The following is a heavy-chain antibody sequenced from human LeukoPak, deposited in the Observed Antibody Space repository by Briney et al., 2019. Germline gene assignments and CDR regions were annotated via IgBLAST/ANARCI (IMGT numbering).Heavy chain of an antibody. D-gene: IGHD3-10*01. CDR3: ARAKGRGAFDI. CDR2: IKQDGSEK. J-gene: IGHJ3*02. CDR1: GFTFSSYW. Sequence: TGGSLRLSCAASGFTFSSYWMSWVRQAPGKGLEWVANIKQDGSEKYYVDSVKGRFTISRDNAKNSLFLQMNSLRVEDTAVYYCARAKGRGAFDIWGQGTMVTVSS. V-gene: IGHV3-7*01.